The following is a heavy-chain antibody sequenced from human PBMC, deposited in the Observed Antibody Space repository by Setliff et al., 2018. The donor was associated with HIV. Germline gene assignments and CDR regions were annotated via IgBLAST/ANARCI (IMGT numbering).Heavy chain of an antibody. J-gene: IGHJ3*02. CDR1: GFTFRSYA. CDR2: ISGSGGST. CDR3: ARDSSDYYSGAFDI. D-gene: IGHD4-17*01. V-gene: IGHV3-23*01. Sequence: PLGSLRLSCAASGFTFRSYAMSWVRQAPGKGLEWVSVISGSGGSTYYADFVRGRFTISRDNSKNTLYLQMNRLRAEDTAVYYCARDSSDYYSGAFDIWGQGTMVTVSS.